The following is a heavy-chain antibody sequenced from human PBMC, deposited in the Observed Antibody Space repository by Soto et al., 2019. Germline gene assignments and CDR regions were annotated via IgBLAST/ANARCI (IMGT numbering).Heavy chain of an antibody. Sequence: QVQLAQSGAEVKKPGASVRVSCKASGYTFTSNGISWVRQAPGQGLEWMGWISSYNGNTNYAQKFQGRVTMTRDTSTSTTYMELRSLRSDDTAVYFCARDLGYCGIFGCTRNWFDPWGQGTLLTVSS. CDR2: ISSYNGNT. J-gene: IGHJ5*02. V-gene: IGHV1-18*04. D-gene: IGHD2-2*01. CDR3: ARDLGYCGIFGCTRNWFDP. CDR1: GYTFTSNG.